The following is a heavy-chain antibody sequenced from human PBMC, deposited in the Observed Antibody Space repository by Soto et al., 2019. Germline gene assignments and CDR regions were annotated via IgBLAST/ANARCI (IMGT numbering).Heavy chain of an antibody. D-gene: IGHD4-17*01. CDR1: GGTFSSYA. V-gene: IGHV1-69*13. CDR3: ARGPPTNTVNSYYYGMDV. CDR2: IIPIFGTA. J-gene: IGHJ6*02. Sequence: SVKVSCKASGGTFSSYAISWVRQAPGQGLEWMGGIIPIFGTANYAQKFQGRVTITADESTSTAYMELSSLRSEDTAVYYCARGPPTNTVNSYYYGMDVCRQRTTVTVSS.